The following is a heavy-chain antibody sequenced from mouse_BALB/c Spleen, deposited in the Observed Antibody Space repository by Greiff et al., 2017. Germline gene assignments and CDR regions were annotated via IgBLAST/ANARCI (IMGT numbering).Heavy chain of an antibody. D-gene: IGHD2-3*01. V-gene: IGHV14-3*02. J-gene: IGHJ2*01. CDR3: ALSYDGYSFDY. CDR1: GFNIKDTY. CDR2: IDPANGNT. Sequence: VQLQQSGAELVKPGASVKLSCTASGFNIKDTYMHWVKQRPEQGLEWIGRIDPANGNTKYDPKFQGKATITADTSSNTAYLQLSSLTSEDTAVYYCALSYDGYSFDYWGQGTTLTVSS.